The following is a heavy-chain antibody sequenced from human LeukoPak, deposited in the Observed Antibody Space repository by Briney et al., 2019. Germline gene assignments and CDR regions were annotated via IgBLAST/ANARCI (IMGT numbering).Heavy chain of an antibody. D-gene: IGHD3-16*02. Sequence: ATVKVSCKADGYTFTNYGISWVRQAPGQGLEWMGWISVYNGNTNYAQKFQGRVTMTTDTSTSTAYMELRSLRSDDMAMYYCARGGYYRWGSYPPYYFDYWGQGTLVTVSS. CDR1: GYTFTNYG. J-gene: IGHJ4*02. V-gene: IGHV1-18*03. CDR2: ISVYNGNT. CDR3: ARGGYYRWGSYPPYYFDY.